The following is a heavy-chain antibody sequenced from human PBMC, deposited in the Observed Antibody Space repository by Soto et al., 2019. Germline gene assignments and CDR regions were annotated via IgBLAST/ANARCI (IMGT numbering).Heavy chain of an antibody. Sequence: GGSLRLSCLASGLTFSDFAMTWVRHVPGRGLEWVASLDGAGGSTYYAESVRGRFSISRDNSQNTLFLQMKRLTVDDTAIYYCAAPRDEYGSGVSWFTYGMDIWGQGTTVTVSS. D-gene: IGHD3-10*01. CDR1: GLTFSDFA. CDR2: LDGAGGST. J-gene: IGHJ6*02. V-gene: IGHV3-23*01. CDR3: AAPRDEYGSGVSWFTYGMDI.